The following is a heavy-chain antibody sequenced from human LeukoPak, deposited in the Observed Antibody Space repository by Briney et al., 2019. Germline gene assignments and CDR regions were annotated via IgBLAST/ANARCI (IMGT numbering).Heavy chain of an antibody. D-gene: IGHD6-19*01. V-gene: IGHV3-33*06. CDR3: AKAFDRLPPPVEWAGTDY. CDR1: GFIFSSYG. Sequence: QAGGSLRLSCAASGFIFSSYGMHWVRQAPGKGLEWVAVIWYDGSIKYYADSVKGRFTISGDNSKNTLYLQMNSLRAEDTAVYYCAKAFDRLPPPVEWAGTDYWGQGTLVTVSS. CDR2: IWYDGSIK. J-gene: IGHJ4*02.